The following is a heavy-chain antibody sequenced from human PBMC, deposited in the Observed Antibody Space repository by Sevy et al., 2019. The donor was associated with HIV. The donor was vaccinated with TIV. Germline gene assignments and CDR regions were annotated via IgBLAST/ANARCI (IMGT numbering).Heavy chain of an antibody. J-gene: IGHJ4*02. D-gene: IGHD1-26*01. CDR1: GYSFTSYW. CDR2: IYPGDSDT. V-gene: IGHV5-51*01. CDR3: ARPRKGNLVGATSSYYFYY. Sequence: GESLKISCKGSGYSFTSYWIGWVRQMPGKGLEWMGIIYPGDSDTRYSPSFQGQVTISDDKSISTAYLQWSSLRASDTAMYYCARPRKGNLVGATSSYYFYYWGQGTLVTVSS.